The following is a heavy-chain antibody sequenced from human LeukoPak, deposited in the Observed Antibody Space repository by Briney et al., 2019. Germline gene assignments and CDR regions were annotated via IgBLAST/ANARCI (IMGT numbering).Heavy chain of an antibody. J-gene: IGHJ4*02. Sequence: KPGGSLRLSCVASGFTFRSYWMHWVRQAPGKGLEWVGRIKSKTDGGTTDYAAPVKGRFTISRDDSKNTLYLQMNSLKTEDTAVYYCTTDPKGIAAAGTWGLFDYWGQGTLVTVSS. V-gene: IGHV3-15*01. CDR1: GFTFRSYW. CDR2: IKSKTDGGTT. D-gene: IGHD6-13*01. CDR3: TTDPKGIAAAGTWGLFDY.